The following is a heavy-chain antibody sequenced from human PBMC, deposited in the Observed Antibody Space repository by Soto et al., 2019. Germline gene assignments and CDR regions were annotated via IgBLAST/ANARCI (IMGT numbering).Heavy chain of an antibody. J-gene: IGHJ4*02. Sequence: QVQLVQSGAEVKKPGASVNVSCKASGYTFTVYYMHWVRQAPGQGLEWMGWINPKSGDTVYPQKFQGSVTMTWDMSISTAYMALTRLRSDDTAVYYCARDLAKGGGGAGFDYWGQGTLVTVSS. CDR2: INPKSGDT. CDR3: ARDLAKGGGGAGFDY. V-gene: IGHV1-2*02. D-gene: IGHD3-16*01. CDR1: GYTFTVYY.